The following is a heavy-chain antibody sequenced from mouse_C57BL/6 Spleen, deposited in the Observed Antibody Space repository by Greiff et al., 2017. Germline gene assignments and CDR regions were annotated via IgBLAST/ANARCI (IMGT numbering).Heavy chain of an antibody. Sequence: QVQLQQSGAELVRPGASVTLSCKASGYTFTDYEMHWVKQTPVHGLEWIGAIDPETGGTAYNQKFKGKAILTADKSSSTASMELRSLTSEDSAVKYCTRGGSPDYFDYGGQGTTLTVSS. J-gene: IGHJ2*01. D-gene: IGHD1-1*02. V-gene: IGHV1-15*01. CDR1: GYTFTDYE. CDR2: IDPETGGT. CDR3: TRGGSPDYFDY.